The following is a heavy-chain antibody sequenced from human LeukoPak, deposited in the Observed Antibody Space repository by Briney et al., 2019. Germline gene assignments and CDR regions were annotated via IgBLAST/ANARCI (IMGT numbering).Heavy chain of an antibody. V-gene: IGHV3-21*01. D-gene: IGHD2-2*01. J-gene: IGHJ4*02. Sequence: GGSLRLSCAASGFTFSSYSMNWVRQAPGKGLEWVSSISSSSSYIYYADSVKGRFTISRDNAKNSLYLQMNSLRAEDTAVYYCARVADIVVVPAAGFDYWGQGTLVNVSS. CDR2: ISSSSSYI. CDR3: ARVADIVVVPAAGFDY. CDR1: GFTFSSYS.